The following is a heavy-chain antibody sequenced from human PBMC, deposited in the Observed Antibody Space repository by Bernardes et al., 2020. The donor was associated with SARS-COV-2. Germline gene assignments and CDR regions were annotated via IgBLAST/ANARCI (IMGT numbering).Heavy chain of an antibody. Sequence: ASVKVSCKASGYTFTSYGISWVRQAPGQGLEWMGWISGDEGNTNYAHKFHGRVTMTTDTSTSTAHMDLRSLRSDDTAVYYCATVVGYSYGGGWFDPWGQGTLVTVSS. CDR1: GYTFTSYG. J-gene: IGHJ5*02. CDR2: ISGDEGNT. V-gene: IGHV1-18*01. D-gene: IGHD5-12*01. CDR3: ATVVGYSYGGGWFDP.